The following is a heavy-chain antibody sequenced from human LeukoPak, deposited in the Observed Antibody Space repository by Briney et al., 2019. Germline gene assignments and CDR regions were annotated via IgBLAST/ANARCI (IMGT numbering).Heavy chain of an antibody. CDR1: GGSISSYY. CDR3: ARVGGAYNYGYFDS. J-gene: IGHJ4*02. V-gene: IGHV4-4*07. CDR2: IYTSGST. D-gene: IGHD5-18*01. Sequence: PSETLSHTCTVSGGSISSYYCNWIRQPAGKGLQWIGRIYTSGSTNYNPSLKSRVTMSVDTSKNQFSLKLSSVTAADTAVYYCARVGGAYNYGYFDSWGQGTLVTVSS.